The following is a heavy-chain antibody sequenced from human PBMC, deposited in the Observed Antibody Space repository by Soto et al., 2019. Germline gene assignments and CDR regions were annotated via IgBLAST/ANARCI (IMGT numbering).Heavy chain of an antibody. CDR2: TYYRSKWYS. D-gene: IGHD2-15*01. CDR1: GDSVSSNSAA. CDR3: ARDRDVVVVAATYSYYYYGMDV. J-gene: IGHJ6*02. Sequence: SQTLSLTCAISGDSVSSNSAAWNWIRKSPSRGLEWLGRTYYRSKWYSDYAASVKSRITINTDTSKNQFSLQLNSVTPEDTAVYYCARDRDVVVVAATYSYYYYGMDVWGQGTTVTVSS. V-gene: IGHV6-1*01.